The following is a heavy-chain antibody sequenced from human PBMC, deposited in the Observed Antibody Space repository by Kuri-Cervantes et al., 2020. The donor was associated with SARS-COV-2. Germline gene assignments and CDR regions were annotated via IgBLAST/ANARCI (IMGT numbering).Heavy chain of an antibody. J-gene: IGHJ5*02. D-gene: IGHD1-7*01. CDR2: IIPIFGTA. V-gene: IGHV1-69*13. CDR1: ETTFPNYD. CDR3: ARGITGTRFDP. Sequence: SVKVSCKTPETTFPNYDINWVRQATGQGLEWMGGIIPIFGTANYAQKFQGRVTITADESTSTAYMELSSLRSEDTAVYYCARGITGTRFDPWGQGTLVTVSS.